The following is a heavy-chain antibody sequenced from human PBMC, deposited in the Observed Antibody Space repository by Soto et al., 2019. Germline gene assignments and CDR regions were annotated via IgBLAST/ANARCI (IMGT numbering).Heavy chain of an antibody. Sequence: EVQLLESGGGLVQPGGSLRLSCAASGFSFSDYAMSWVRQPPGKGLEWVSIISGDAGSTKYADSVKGRFTISRVNSKNTVYLQMNSLRAEDTAVYYCAKRVYGDYVWFDYWGQGTLVTVSS. CDR3: AKRVYGDYVWFDY. D-gene: IGHD4-17*01. CDR1: GFSFSDYA. CDR2: ISGDAGST. V-gene: IGHV3-23*01. J-gene: IGHJ4*02.